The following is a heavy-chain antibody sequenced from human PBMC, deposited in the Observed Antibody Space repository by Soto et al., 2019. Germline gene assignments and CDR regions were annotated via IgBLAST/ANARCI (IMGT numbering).Heavy chain of an antibody. D-gene: IGHD2-2*01. CDR3: AREREFGQLLFRVGWFDP. V-gene: IGHV4-4*02. CDR1: GGSISSSNW. J-gene: IGHJ5*02. Sequence: PSETLSLTCAVSGGSISSSNWWSWVRQPPGKGLEWIGEIYHSGSTNYNPSLKSRVTISVDKSKTQFSLKLSSVTAADTAVYYCAREREFGQLLFRVGWFDPWGQGTLVPVSS. CDR2: IYHSGST.